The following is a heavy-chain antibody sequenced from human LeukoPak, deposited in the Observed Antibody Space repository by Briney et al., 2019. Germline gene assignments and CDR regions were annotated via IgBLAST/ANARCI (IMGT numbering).Heavy chain of an antibody. CDR1: GYTFTDYY. CDR2: VFPHSGDT. CDR3: ARPPRDLVSAASFPF. D-gene: IGHD5/OR15-5a*01. Sequence: GASVKVSCKASGYTFTDYYIHWVRQAPGEGLEWVGWVFPHSGDTYYAQRFHGRVAMTTDTSINTAYMELSRLKSDDTGVYFCARPPRDLVSAASFPFWGQGTLVTVSS. J-gene: IGHJ1*01. V-gene: IGHV1-2*02.